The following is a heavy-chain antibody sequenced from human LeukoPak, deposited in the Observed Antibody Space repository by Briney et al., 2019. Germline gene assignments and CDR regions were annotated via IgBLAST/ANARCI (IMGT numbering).Heavy chain of an antibody. CDR1: GFTVSSNY. V-gene: IGHV3-53*01. D-gene: IGHD3-10*01. J-gene: IGHJ6*03. CDR3: ARGSMVRGVTYYYYMDV. CDR2: IYSGGST. Sequence: GGSLRLSCAASGFTVSSNYMSWVRQAPGKGLEWVSVIYSGGSTYYADSVKGRFTISRDNSKNTLYLQMNSLRAEDTAVYYCARGSMVRGVTYYYYMDVWGEGTTVTISS.